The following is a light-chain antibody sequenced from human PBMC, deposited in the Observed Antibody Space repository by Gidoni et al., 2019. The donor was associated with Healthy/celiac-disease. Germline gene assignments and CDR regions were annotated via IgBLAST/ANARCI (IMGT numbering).Light chain of an antibody. Sequence: EIVLTQSPATLSVSPGERATLSCRASQSVSTYLAWYQQKPGQAPRLLIYDASNRATGVPDRISGSGSGTDFTLTISSLEPEDFAVYYCQQRSDWPPYTFGQGTKLEIK. J-gene: IGKJ2*01. CDR3: QQRSDWPPYT. CDR1: QSVSTY. V-gene: IGKV3-11*01. CDR2: DAS.